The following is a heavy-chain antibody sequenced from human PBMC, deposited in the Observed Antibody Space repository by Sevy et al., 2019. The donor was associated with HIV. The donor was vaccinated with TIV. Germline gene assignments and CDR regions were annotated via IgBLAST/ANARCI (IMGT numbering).Heavy chain of an antibody. CDR1: GGSITSLY. D-gene: IGHD1-26*01. Sequence: SETLSLTCTVSGGSITSLYWNWIRQPPGKGLEWLANTYYNGNINYNPSLKSRVTLSLDTSKNQFSLRLSSATAADTAMYYCVGENAWGRGYSWGQGTLVTVSS. CDR2: TYYNGNI. V-gene: IGHV4-59*08. CDR3: VGENAWGRGYS. J-gene: IGHJ4*02.